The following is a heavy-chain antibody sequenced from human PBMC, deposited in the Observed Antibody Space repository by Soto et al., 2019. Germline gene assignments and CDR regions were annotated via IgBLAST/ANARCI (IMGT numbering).Heavy chain of an antibody. D-gene: IGHD2-15*01. CDR1: GGTFSSYA. CDR2: IIPIFGTA. CDR3: AREGCSGGSCYSTDYYYYGMDV. Sequence: QVQLVQSGAEVKKPGSSVKVSCKASGGTFSSYAISWVRQAPGQGLEWMGGIIPIFGTANYAQKVQGRVTITADESTSTAYMELSSLRSEDTAVYYCAREGCSGGSCYSTDYYYYGMDVWGQGTTVTVSS. J-gene: IGHJ6*02. V-gene: IGHV1-69*01.